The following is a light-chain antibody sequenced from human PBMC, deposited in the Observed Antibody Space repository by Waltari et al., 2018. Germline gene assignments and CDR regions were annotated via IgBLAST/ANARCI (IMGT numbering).Light chain of an antibody. CDR1: QGINSW. V-gene: IGKV1-12*01. Sequence: DIQMAQSEASVSASVGDRVTITCRASQGINSWLAWYQQKPGKAPKLLIYAASRLHSRAPPRFRASASRTHFTLPISSLQPEDFATPSCLPANSSPFTYGPGPKADIQ. J-gene: IGKJ3*01. CDR3: LPANSSPFT. CDR2: AAS.